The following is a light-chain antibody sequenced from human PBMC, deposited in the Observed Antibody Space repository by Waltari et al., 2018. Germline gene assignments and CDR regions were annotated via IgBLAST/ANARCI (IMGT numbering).Light chain of an antibody. V-gene: IGKV1-9*01. CDR3: QQYNALPPWT. CDR2: AAS. CDR1: QGISSY. Sequence: DIQLTQSPSFLSASVGDRVTITCRASQGISSYLAWYQQQPGEAPKLLISAASTLQSGVPSRFSGSGSGTEFTLTIRSLQPEDFATYYCQQYNALPPWTFGQGTRVEIK. J-gene: IGKJ1*01.